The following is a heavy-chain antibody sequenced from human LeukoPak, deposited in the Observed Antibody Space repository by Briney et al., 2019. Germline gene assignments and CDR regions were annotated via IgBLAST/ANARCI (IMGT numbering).Heavy chain of an antibody. D-gene: IGHD6-19*01. CDR2: ISAYNGNT. CDR3: ARDWPDRRAGIGDY. CDR1: GGTFSSYG. V-gene: IGHV1-18*01. Sequence: ASVKVSCKASGGTFSSYGIIWVRQAPGQGLEWMGWISAYNGNTNYAQKLQGRVTMTTDTSTTTVYMELKSLRSDDTAVYYCARDWPDRRAGIGDYWGQGTLVTVSS. J-gene: IGHJ4*02.